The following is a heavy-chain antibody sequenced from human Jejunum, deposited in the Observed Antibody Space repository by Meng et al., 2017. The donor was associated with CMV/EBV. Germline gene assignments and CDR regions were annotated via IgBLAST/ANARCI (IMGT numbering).Heavy chain of an antibody. D-gene: IGHD4-17*01. J-gene: IGHJ4*02. CDR3: ANYGDYAGRFDY. CDR1: GGSVSSGSNY. Sequence: SGGSVSSGSNYWNWIRQPPGKGLEWIGYISYSGSTTYNPSLKSRVTISVDTSKNQFSLKLTSVTAADTAIYYCANYGDYAGRFDYWGQGTLVTVSS. V-gene: IGHV4-61*01. CDR2: ISYSGST.